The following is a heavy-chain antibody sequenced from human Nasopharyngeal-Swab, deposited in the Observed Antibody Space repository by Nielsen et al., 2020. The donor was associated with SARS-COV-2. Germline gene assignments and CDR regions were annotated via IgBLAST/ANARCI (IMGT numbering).Heavy chain of an antibody. D-gene: IGHD6-19*01. J-gene: IGHJ4*02. CDR2: ISSSSSYT. CDR1: GFTFSDYY. V-gene: IGHV3-11*03. CDR3: ANTGVAGTPGGFDY. Sequence: GGSLRLSCAASGFTFSDYYMSWIRQAPGKGLEWVSYISSSSSYTNYADSVKGRFTISRDNSKNTLYLQMNSLRAEDTAVYYCANTGVAGTPGGFDYWGQGTLVTVSS.